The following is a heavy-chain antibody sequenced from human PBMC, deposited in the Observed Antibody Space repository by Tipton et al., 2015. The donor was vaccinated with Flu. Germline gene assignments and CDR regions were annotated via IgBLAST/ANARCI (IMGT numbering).Heavy chain of an antibody. J-gene: IGHJ4*02. Sequence: SLRLSCAASGFTFSNAWMNWVRQAPGKGLEWVGRIKTKTDGGTTDYAAPVKGRSTISRDDSKNTLYLQMNSLKTEDTAVYYCTTDGEYCSSTTCYAGGTDYWGQGTLVTVSS. CDR2: IKTKTDGGTT. D-gene: IGHD2-2*01. V-gene: IGHV3-15*01. CDR3: TTDGEYCSSTTCYAGGTDY. CDR1: GFTFSNAW.